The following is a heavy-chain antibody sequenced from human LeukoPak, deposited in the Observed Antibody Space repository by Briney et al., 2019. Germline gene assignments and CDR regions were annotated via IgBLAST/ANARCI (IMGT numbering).Heavy chain of an antibody. V-gene: IGHV4-59*02. CDR2: IYYSGST. J-gene: IGHJ4*02. Sequence: PSETLSLTCTVSGGSVSSYYWSWIRQPPGKGLEWIGYIYYSGSTNYNPSLKSRVTISVDTSKNQFSLKLSSVTAADTAVYYCARGLEMATIHTYYFDYWGQGALVTVSS. CDR3: ARGLEMATIHTYYFDY. D-gene: IGHD5-24*01. CDR1: GGSVSSYY.